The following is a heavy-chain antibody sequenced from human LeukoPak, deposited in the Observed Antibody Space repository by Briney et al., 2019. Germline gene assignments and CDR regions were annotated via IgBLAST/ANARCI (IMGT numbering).Heavy chain of an antibody. CDR1: GFTFSSYA. V-gene: IGHV3-30-3*01. CDR3: ARGAPVVAATLLYYYYYGMDV. J-gene: IGHJ6*02. Sequence: GGSLRLSCAASGFTFSSYAMHWVRQAPGKGLEWVAVISYDGSNKYYADSVKGRSTISRDNSKNTLYLQMNSLRAEDTAVYYCARGAPVVAATLLYYYYYGMDVWGQGTTVTVSS. D-gene: IGHD2-15*01. CDR2: ISYDGSNK.